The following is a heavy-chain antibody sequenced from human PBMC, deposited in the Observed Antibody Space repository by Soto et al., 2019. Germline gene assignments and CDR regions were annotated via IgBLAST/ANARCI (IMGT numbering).Heavy chain of an antibody. D-gene: IGHD3-9*01. CDR3: ARSERIKPTRTPYEILAFHY. CDR1: GFSLTNTRLG. V-gene: IGHV2-26*01. CDR2: IFSNDEK. J-gene: IGHJ4*02. Sequence: QVTLKESGPVLVKPTETLTLTCTVSGFSLTNTRLGVSWIRQPPGKALEWLAHIFSNDEKFYSTSLNSRLTISKHTSKSQVVLTMTNMDPVDTATYYCARSERIKPTRTPYEILAFHYWGEGTLVTVAS.